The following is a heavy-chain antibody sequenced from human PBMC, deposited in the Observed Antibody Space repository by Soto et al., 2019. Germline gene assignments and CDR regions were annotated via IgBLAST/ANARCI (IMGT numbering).Heavy chain of an antibody. CDR3: ARDRGFYDFWSGYRTQNWFDP. Sequence: ASVKVSCKASGYTFTSYGISWVRQAPGQGLEWMGWISAYNGNTNYAQKLQGRVTTTTDTSTSTAYMELRSLRSDDTAVYYCARDRGFYDFWSGYRTQNWFDPWGQGTLVTVSS. CDR1: GYTFTSYG. CDR2: ISAYNGNT. D-gene: IGHD3-3*01. J-gene: IGHJ5*02. V-gene: IGHV1-18*01.